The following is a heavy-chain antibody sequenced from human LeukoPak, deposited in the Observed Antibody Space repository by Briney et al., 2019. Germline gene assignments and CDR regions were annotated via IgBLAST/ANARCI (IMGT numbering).Heavy chain of an antibody. CDR2: IYSGGST. J-gene: IGHJ4*02. CDR1: GFTVSSNY. V-gene: IGHV3-53*01. CDR3: GYGDYVHSFDY. Sequence: GGSLRLSCAASGFTVSSNYMSWVRQAPGKGLEWVSVIYSGGSTYYADSVKGRYTISRDNSKNTLYLQMNSLRAEDTAVYYCGYGDYVHSFDYWGQGTLVTVSS. D-gene: IGHD4-17*01.